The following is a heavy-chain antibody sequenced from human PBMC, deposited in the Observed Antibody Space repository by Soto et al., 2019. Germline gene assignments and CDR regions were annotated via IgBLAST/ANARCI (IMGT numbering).Heavy chain of an antibody. CDR1: GGTFSSYA. CDR3: AREGYCISTSCSSYYYYGMDV. D-gene: IGHD2-2*01. Sequence: QVQLVQSGAEVKKPGSSVKDSCKASGGTFSSYAISWVRQAPGQGLEWMGGIIPIFGTANYAQKFQGRVTITADESTSTAYMELSSLRSEDTAVYYCAREGYCISTSCSSYYYYGMDVWGQGTTVTVSS. CDR2: IIPIFGTA. J-gene: IGHJ6*02. V-gene: IGHV1-69*12.